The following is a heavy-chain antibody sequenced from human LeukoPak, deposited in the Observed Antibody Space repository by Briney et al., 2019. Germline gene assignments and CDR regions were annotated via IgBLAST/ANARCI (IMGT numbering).Heavy chain of an antibody. V-gene: IGHV1-18*01. CDR2: ISAYNGNT. CDR1: GYTFTSYG. D-gene: IGHD6-6*01. J-gene: IGHJ4*02. Sequence: ASVKVSCKASGYTFTSYGISWVRQAPGQGLEWMGWISAYNGNTNYAQKLQGRVTMTTDTSTSTAYMELRSLRSDDTAVYYCARDKGEYSSSSYLDYWGQGTLVTVSS. CDR3: ARDKGEYSSSSYLDY.